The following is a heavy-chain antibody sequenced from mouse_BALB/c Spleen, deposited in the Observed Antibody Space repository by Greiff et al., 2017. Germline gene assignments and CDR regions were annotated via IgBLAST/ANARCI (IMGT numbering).Heavy chain of an antibody. V-gene: IGHV1-82*01. CDR1: GYAFSSSW. CDR3: ARNAVYYGNYVLYAMDY. CDR2: IYPGDGDT. J-gene: IGHJ4*01. Sequence: VQGVESGPELVKPGASVKISCKASGYAFSSSWMNWVKQRPGQGLEWIGRIYPGDGDTNYNGKFKGKATLTADKSSSTAYMQLSSLTSVDSAVYFCARNAVYYGNYVLYAMDYWGQGTSVTVSS. D-gene: IGHD2-1*01.